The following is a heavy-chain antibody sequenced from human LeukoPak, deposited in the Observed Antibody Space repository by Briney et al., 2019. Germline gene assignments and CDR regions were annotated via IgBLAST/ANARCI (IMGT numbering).Heavy chain of an antibody. CDR1: GGTFSSYA. Sequence: SVKVSCKASGGTFSSYAISWVRQAPGQGLEWMGGIIPIFGTANYAQKFQGRVTITADESTSTAYMELSSLRSEDTAVYYCASSTKRTGYFDYWGQGTLVTVSS. CDR3: ASSTKRTGYFDY. CDR2: IIPIFGTA. J-gene: IGHJ4*02. V-gene: IGHV1-69*13. D-gene: IGHD2/OR15-2a*01.